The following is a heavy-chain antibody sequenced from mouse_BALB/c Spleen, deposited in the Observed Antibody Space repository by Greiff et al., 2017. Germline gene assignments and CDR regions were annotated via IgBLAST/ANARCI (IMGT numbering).Heavy chain of an antibody. CDR1: GFSLTSYG. D-gene: IGHD1-1*01. CDR2: IWSGGST. CDR3: ARKDYGYWYFDV. Sequence: VMLVESGPGLVQPSQSLSITCTVSGFSLTSYGVHWVRQSPGKGLEWLGVIWSGGSTDYNAAFISRLSISKDNSKSQVFFKMNSLQANDTAIYYCARKDYGYWYFDVWGAGTTVTVSS. V-gene: IGHV2-2*02. J-gene: IGHJ1*01.